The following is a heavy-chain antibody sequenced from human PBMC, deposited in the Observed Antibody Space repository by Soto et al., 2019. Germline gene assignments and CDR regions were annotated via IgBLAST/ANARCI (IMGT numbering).Heavy chain of an antibody. V-gene: IGHV4-34*01. J-gene: IGHJ6*03. CDR1: GGSFSGYY. CDR3: ARGGRLQRIAVAGTGYYYYMDV. CDR2: INHSGST. Sequence: SETLSLTCAVYGGSFSGYYWSWIRQPPGKGLEWIGEINHSGSTNYNPSLKSRVTISVDTSKNQFSLKLSSVTAADTAVYYCARGGRLQRIAVAGTGYYYYMDVWGKGTTVTVSS. D-gene: IGHD6-19*01.